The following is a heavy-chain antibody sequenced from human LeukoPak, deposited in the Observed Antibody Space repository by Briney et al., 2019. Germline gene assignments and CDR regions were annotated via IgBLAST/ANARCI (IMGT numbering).Heavy chain of an antibody. CDR3: ARSPSLSNIWYYYYGMDV. CDR1: GGSFSGYY. D-gene: IGHD2/OR15-2a*01. V-gene: IGHV4-34*01. CDR2: INHSGST. J-gene: IGHJ6*02. Sequence: SETLSLTCAVYGGSFSGYYWSWIRQPPGKGLEWIGEINHSGSTNYNPSLKSRVAISVDTSKNQFSLKLSSVTAADTAVYYCARSPSLSNIWYYYYGMDVWGQGTTVTVSS.